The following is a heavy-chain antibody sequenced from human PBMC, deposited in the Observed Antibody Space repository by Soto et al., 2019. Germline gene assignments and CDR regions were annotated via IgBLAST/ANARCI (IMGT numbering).Heavy chain of an antibody. Sequence: PGGSLRLSCAASGFTFSSYAMSWVRQAPGKGLEWVSAISGSGGSTYYADSVKGRFTISRDNSKNTLYLQMNSLRAEDTAVYYCAKGARYYYGSGSYYNTYYYYYMDVWGKGTTVTVSS. CDR3: AKGARYYYGSGSYYNTYYYYYMDV. CDR1: GFTFSSYA. D-gene: IGHD3-10*01. CDR2: ISGSGGST. J-gene: IGHJ6*03. V-gene: IGHV3-23*01.